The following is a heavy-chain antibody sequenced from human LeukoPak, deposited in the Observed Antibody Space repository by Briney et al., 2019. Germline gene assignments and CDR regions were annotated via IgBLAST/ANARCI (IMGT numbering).Heavy chain of an antibody. Sequence: GGSLRLSCAASGFTVSSNYMSWVRQAPGKGLVWVSRINSDGSSTSYADSVKGRFTISRDNAKNTLYLQMNSLRAEDTAVYYCASPHLYPWGQGTLVTVSS. J-gene: IGHJ5*02. V-gene: IGHV3-74*01. CDR2: INSDGSST. CDR1: GFTVSSNY. CDR3: ASPHLYP.